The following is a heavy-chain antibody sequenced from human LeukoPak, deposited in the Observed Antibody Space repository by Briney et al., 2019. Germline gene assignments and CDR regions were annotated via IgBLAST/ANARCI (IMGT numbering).Heavy chain of an antibody. Sequence: GGSLRLSCAASGFTFSSYGMHRVRQAPGKGLEWVAVISYDGSNKYYADSVKGRFTISRDNSKNTLYLQMNSLRAEDTAVYYCARVLGGYYYADATDAFDIWGQGTMVTVSS. D-gene: IGHD3-22*01. CDR3: ARVLGGYYYADATDAFDI. J-gene: IGHJ3*02. V-gene: IGHV3-30*03. CDR1: GFTFSSYG. CDR2: ISYDGSNK.